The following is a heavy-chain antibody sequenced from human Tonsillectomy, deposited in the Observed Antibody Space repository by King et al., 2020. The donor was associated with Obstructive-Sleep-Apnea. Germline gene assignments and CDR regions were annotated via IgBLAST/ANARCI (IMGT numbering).Heavy chain of an antibody. CDR2: INPNSGGT. CDR1: GYTFTDYY. Sequence: QLVQSGAEVKKPGASVTVSCKAAGYTFTDYYMHWVRQAPGQGLEWMGWINPNSGGTHYAQKFQGWVTMTRDTSISTAYMELSRLSSDDTAVYYCARELGSSWNEKGLDVWGQGTTVTVSS. CDR3: ARELGSSWNEKGLDV. J-gene: IGHJ6*02. D-gene: IGHD1-1*01. V-gene: IGHV1-2*04.